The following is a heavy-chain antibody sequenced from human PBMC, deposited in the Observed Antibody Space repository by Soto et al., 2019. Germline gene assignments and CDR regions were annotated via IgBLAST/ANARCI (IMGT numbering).Heavy chain of an antibody. CDR2: IVVGSGNT. CDR3: AADFVSGYDFGLATDY. V-gene: IGHV1-58*01. CDR1: GFTFTSSA. J-gene: IGHJ4*02. D-gene: IGHD5-12*01. Sequence: SVKVSCKASGFTFTSSAVQWVRQARGQRLEWIGWIVVGSGNTNYAQKFQERVTITRDMSTSTAYMELSSLRSEDTAVYYCAADFVSGYDFGLATDYWGQGTLVTVSS.